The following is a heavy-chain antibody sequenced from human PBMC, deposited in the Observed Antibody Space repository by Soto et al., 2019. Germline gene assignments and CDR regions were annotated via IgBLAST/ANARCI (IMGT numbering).Heavy chain of an antibody. Sequence: QVQLQESGPGLVKPSETLTLICNVSGDSMSGYYGSWVRQPAGQGLEWIGRVYSSGVANYNPSLASRVTMSIATSKNQFSLSLRSVTAADTAVYFCARLGSGSSLVYWGQGNPGHRLF. CDR1: GDSMSGYY. D-gene: IGHD6-6*01. V-gene: IGHV4-4*07. J-gene: IGHJ4*02. CDR3: ARLGSGSSLVY. CDR2: VYSSGVA.